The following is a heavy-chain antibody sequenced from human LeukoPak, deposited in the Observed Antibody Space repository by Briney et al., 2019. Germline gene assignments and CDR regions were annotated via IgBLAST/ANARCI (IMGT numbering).Heavy chain of an antibody. D-gene: IGHD6-13*01. Sequence: PGGSLRLSCAASGFTFSSYGMHWVRQAPDKGLGWVAVIWYVGSNKYYADSVKGRFTISRDNSKNTLYLQMNSLRAEDTAVYYCARDRGAAGTGDDAFDIWGQGTMVTVSS. V-gene: IGHV3-33*01. CDR3: ARDRGAAGTGDDAFDI. CDR2: IWYVGSNK. J-gene: IGHJ3*02. CDR1: GFTFSSYG.